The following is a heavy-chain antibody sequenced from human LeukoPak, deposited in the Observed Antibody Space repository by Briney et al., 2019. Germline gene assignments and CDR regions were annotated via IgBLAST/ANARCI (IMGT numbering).Heavy chain of an antibody. Sequence: PSETLCLTCTVSGGSISSYYWSWIRQPAGEGLEWIGRIYTSGSTNYNPSLKSRVTMSVDTSKNQFSLKLSSVTAADTAVYYCAKGIAVSGSPFYDAFDIWGQGTMVTVSS. CDR1: GGSISSYY. J-gene: IGHJ3*02. V-gene: IGHV4-4*07. D-gene: IGHD6-19*01. CDR3: AKGIAVSGSPFYDAFDI. CDR2: IYTSGST.